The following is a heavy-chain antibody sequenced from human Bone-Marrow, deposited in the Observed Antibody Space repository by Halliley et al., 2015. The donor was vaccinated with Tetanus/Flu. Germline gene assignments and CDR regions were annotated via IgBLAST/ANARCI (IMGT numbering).Heavy chain of an antibody. D-gene: IGHD4-4*01. CDR2: IKRSTDTYAT. V-gene: IGHV3-73*01. Sequence: RIKRSTDTYATEYSASVRGRFNIYRDDSKETAFLQMDSLETDDTAVYYCVRLHSETVYQYFDLWGRGALVTVSS. CDR3: VRLHSETVYQYFDL. J-gene: IGHJ2*01.